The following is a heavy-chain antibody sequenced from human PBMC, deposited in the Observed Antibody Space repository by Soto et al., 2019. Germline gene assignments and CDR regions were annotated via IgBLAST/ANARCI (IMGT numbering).Heavy chain of an antibody. CDR1: GGSVSSGRYY. CDR2: IYYSGST. Sequence: SLTCTVSGGSVSSGRYYWSWIRQPPGKGLEWIGYIYYSGSTNYNPSLKSRVTISVDTSKNQFSRKLTSVTAADTAVYYGVGGYELDYSGMDVWGQGTTVT. J-gene: IGHJ6*02. CDR3: VGGYELDYSGMDV. V-gene: IGHV4-61*01. D-gene: IGHD5-12*01.